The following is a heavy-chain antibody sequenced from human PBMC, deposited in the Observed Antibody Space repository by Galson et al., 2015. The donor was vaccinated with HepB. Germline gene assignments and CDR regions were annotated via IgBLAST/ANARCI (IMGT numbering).Heavy chain of an antibody. Sequence: QSGAEVKKPGESLRISCKGSGYSFTSYWISWVRQMPGKGLEWMGRIDPSDSYTNYSPSFQGHVTISADRSISTAYLQWSSLKASDTAMYYCARRRIYSSGWYEGNNWFDPWGQGTLVTVSS. CDR2: IDPSDSYT. CDR1: GYSFTSYW. D-gene: IGHD6-19*01. J-gene: IGHJ5*02. V-gene: IGHV5-10-1*01. CDR3: ARRRIYSSGWYEGNNWFDP.